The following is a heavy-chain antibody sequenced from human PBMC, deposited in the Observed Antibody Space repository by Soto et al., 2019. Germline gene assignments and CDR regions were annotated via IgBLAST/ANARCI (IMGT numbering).Heavy chain of an antibody. V-gene: IGHV3-48*02. CDR2: ISSSSSTI. CDR3: ARDTQDDFWSGYYRDY. D-gene: IGHD3-3*01. CDR1: GFTFSSYS. Sequence: GSLRLSCAASGFTFSSYSMNWVRQAPGKGLEWVSYISSSSSTIYYADSVKGRFTNSRDNAKNSLYLQMNSLRDEDTAVYYCARDTQDDFWSGYYRDYWGQGTLVT. J-gene: IGHJ4*02.